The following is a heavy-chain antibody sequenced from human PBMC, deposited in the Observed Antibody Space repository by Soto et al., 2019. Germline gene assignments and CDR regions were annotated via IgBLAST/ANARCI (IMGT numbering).Heavy chain of an antibody. CDR2: IRSEANGGTT. Sequence: PGGSLRLSCTGSGFTFADYTMSWVRQAPGKGLEWVGLIRSEANGGTTHYAASVHGGFIISRDDSRGIAFLQMNNLKSEDTAVYYWTSVGKFDYWGQETLVTVSS. V-gene: IGHV3-49*04. CDR1: GFTFADYT. CDR3: TSVGKFDY. J-gene: IGHJ4*02. D-gene: IGHD1-26*01.